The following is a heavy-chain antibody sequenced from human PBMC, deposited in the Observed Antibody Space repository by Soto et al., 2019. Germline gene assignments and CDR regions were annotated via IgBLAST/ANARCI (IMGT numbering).Heavy chain of an antibody. V-gene: IGHV3-7*03. D-gene: IGHD3-16*02. J-gene: IGHJ4*02. CDR1: WFIFNTHW. Sequence: GGSLRLSCASSWFIFNTHWMSWVRQAPEKGLEWVAHTKPDGSEKYYVDSAKGRFTISRDNSRSTVYLQMHSLRAEDSAIYYCAKEKDYDFTWGSDRYTSHYWGRGTLVTVSS. CDR2: TKPDGSEK. CDR3: AKEKDYDFTWGSDRYTSHY.